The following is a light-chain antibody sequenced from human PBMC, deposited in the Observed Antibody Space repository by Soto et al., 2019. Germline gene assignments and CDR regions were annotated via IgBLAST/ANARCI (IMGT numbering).Light chain of an antibody. CDR3: QQYGRSPFT. J-gene: IGKJ3*01. Sequence: IVMTQSPGSLSLSPGETATLSCRSVQRVSSNYVAWFHQKPGQAPRLLIYGASSRATGVPDRFSASGSGTDFTLTISRLEPEDFAVYYCQQYGRSPFTFGPGTKVDIK. CDR1: QRVSSNY. CDR2: GAS. V-gene: IGKV3-20*01.